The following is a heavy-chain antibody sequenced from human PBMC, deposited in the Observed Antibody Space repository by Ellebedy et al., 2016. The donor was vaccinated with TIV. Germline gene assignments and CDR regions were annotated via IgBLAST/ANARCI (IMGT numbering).Heavy chain of an antibody. V-gene: IGHV4-4*07. CDR2: IYSNGRT. D-gene: IGHD1-26*01. CDR1: GDSISNYY. CDR3: ARVPPSGTYYGSFDI. J-gene: IGHJ3*02. Sequence: MPGGSLRLSCTVSGDSISNYYWTWIRQPAGKGLEWIGRIYSNGRTNYNPSLKSRVTMSVDTSKNQFSLNLTSVTAADTAVYYRARVPPSGTYYGSFDIWGQGTMVTVSS.